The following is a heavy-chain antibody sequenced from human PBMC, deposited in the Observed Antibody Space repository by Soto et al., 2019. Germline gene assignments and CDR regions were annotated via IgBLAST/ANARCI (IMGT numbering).Heavy chain of an antibody. CDR3: ARGGAPYNWFGP. CDR1: RGSVSDKTYY. J-gene: IGHJ5*02. V-gene: IGHV4-61*01. Sequence: SETLSLTCSVSRGSVSDKTYYWSWIRQPPGKRLEWIGYVYYSGTTNYNPSLKSRVTISVDLSKNQFSLRLSSVTSADTAVYYCARGGAPYNWFGPWGQGTLVTVSS. CDR2: VYYSGTT. D-gene: IGHD3-16*01.